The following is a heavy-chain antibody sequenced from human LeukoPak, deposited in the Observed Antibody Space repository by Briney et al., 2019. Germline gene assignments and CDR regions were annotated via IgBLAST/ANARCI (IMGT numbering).Heavy chain of an antibody. Sequence: ASLKLSCKASGYTLSNYYIHWVRQAPGQGLEWMGWINPASGDTNYAQRLLGRVTMTWDTSINTAYMELNRLKSNDTAVYYCARSAQCDYWGQGTLLTVSS. V-gene: IGHV1-2*02. CDR3: ARSAQCDY. CDR1: GYTLSNYY. CDR2: INPASGDT. J-gene: IGHJ4*02.